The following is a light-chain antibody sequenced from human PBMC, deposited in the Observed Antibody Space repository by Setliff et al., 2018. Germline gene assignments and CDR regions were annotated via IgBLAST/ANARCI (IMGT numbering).Light chain of an antibody. CDR2: EVS. J-gene: IGLJ1*01. CDR1: SSDFGSYKY. Sequence: QSALTQPPSASGSPGQSVTISCTGASSDFGSYKYVSWYQQHSGKAPKLMIYEVSKRPSGVPDRFSGSKSGNTASLTVSGLQAEDEADYYCSSYEGSNNDVFGTGTKVTVL. CDR3: SSYEGSNNDV. V-gene: IGLV2-8*01.